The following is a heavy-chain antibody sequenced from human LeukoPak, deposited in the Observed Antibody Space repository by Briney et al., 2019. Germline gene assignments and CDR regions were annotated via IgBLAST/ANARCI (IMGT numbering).Heavy chain of an antibody. J-gene: IGHJ4*02. CDR2: ISPTATCI. CDR3: ARAPFYYGLWSGHFDY. CDR1: GFTFSDYY. V-gene: IGHV3-11*01. D-gene: IGHD3-3*01. Sequence: GGSLRLSCAASGFTFSDYYMSWIRQAPGKGLQLLSFISPTATCIHYADSVRGRFTISRDNGKNSLDLEMNSLRAEDTAVYFCARAPFYYGLWSGHFDYWGQGSLVTVS.